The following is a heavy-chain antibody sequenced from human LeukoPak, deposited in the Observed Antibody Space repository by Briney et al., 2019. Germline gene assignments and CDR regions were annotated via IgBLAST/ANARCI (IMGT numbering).Heavy chain of an antibody. CDR2: ISGSGGST. V-gene: IGHV3-23*01. Sequence: GGSLRLSCAASGFTFDDYGMSWVRQAPGRGLEWVSAISGSGGSTYYADSVKGRFTISRDNSKNTLYLQMNSLRAEGTAVYYCAKGYAFDISGQGTMVTVSP. CDR1: GFTFDDYG. J-gene: IGHJ3*02. CDR3: AKGYAFDI.